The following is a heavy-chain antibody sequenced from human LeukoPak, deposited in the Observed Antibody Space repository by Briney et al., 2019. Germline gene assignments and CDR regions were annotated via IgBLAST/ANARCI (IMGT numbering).Heavy chain of an antibody. J-gene: IGHJ4*02. CDR3: ARNSSGNYFDY. V-gene: IGHV4-38-2*01. D-gene: IGHD1-26*01. CDR2: IYNSGST. CDR1: GNSISNTYY. Sequence: PSETLFLTCAVSGNSISNTYYWGWIRQPPGKELEWIGSIYNSGSTHYNPSLKSRVTISVDTSKNQFSLKLSSVTAADTAVYYCARNSSGNYFDYWGQGTLVTVSS.